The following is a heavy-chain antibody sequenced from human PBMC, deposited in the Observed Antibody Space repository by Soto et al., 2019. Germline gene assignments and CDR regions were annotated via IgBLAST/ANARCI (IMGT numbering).Heavy chain of an antibody. J-gene: IGHJ4*02. CDR2: INPSGGST. CDR3: AIRRDSSGYFTHFDY. D-gene: IGHD3-22*01. CDR1: GYTFTSYY. Sequence: ASVKVSCKASGYTFTSYYMHWVRQAPGQGLEWMGIINPSGGSTSYAQKFQGRVTMTRDTSTSTVYMELSSLRSEDTAVYYCAIRRDSSGYFTHFDYWGQGTLVTVSS. V-gene: IGHV1-46*01.